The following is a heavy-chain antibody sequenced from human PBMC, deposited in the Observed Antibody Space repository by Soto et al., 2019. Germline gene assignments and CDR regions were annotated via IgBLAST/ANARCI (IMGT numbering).Heavy chain of an antibody. CDR3: ATVLRFLESLQGSNYYYYGMDV. CDR1: GGTFSSYA. J-gene: IGHJ6*02. V-gene: IGHV1-69*13. D-gene: IGHD3-3*01. Sequence: AASVKVSCKASGGTFSSYAISWVRQAPGQGLEWMGGIIPIFGTANYAQKFQGRVTITADESTSTAYMELSSLRSEDTAVYYCATVLRFLESLQGSNYYYYGMDVWGQGTTVTVSS. CDR2: IIPIFGTA.